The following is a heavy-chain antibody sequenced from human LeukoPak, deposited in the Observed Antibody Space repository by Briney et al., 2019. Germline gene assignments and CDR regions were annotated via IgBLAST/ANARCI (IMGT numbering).Heavy chain of an antibody. CDR1: GGSFSGYY. J-gene: IGHJ4*02. D-gene: IGHD3-9*01. CDR3: ARYHNILTGFDY. Sequence: SETLSLTCAVYGGSFSGYYWSWIRQPLGKGLEWIGEINHSGSTKYNPSLKSRVTISVDTSKNQFSLKLSSVTAADTAVYYCARYHNILTGFDYWGQGTLVTVSS. CDR2: INHSGST. V-gene: IGHV4-34*01.